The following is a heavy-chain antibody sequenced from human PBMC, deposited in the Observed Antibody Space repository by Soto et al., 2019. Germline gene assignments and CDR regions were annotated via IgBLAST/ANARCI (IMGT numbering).Heavy chain of an antibody. Sequence: ASVKVSCKASGYTFTSYDSNWVRQATGQGLEWMGWMNPNSGNTGYAQKFQGRVTMTRNTSISTAYMELSRLRSEDTAVYYCARGYYGSGSYCGMDVWGQGTTVTVSS. V-gene: IGHV1-8*01. CDR1: GYTFTSYD. CDR3: ARGYYGSGSYCGMDV. J-gene: IGHJ6*02. D-gene: IGHD3-10*01. CDR2: MNPNSGNT.